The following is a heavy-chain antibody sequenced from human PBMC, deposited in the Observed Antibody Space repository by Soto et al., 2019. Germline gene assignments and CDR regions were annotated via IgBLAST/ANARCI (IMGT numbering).Heavy chain of an antibody. CDR1: ADTFTSYY. D-gene: IGHD6-13*01. CDR3: ARDSGYSSSWPPAFGMDV. J-gene: IGHJ6*02. Sequence: ASVKVSCKAPADTFTSYYIHWVRQAPGHGLEWMGWINPNSGGTNYAQKFQGWVTMTRDTSISTAYMELSRLRSDDTAVYYCARDSGYSSSWPPAFGMDVWGQGTTVTVSS. V-gene: IGHV1-2*04. CDR2: INPNSGGT.